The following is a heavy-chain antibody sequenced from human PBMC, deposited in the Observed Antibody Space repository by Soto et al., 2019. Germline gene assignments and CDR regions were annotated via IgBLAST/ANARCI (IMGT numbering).Heavy chain of an antibody. CDR2: ISASGGVT. Sequence: XGSLILSCSASGFTFTNYALNWVRQAPGKGLEWVSSISASGGVTFYADSVKGRFTISRDNSKKTLSLLMNSLRAEDTAVYYCARDPWGGSFDHWGQGSLVTVSS. V-gene: IGHV3-23*01. CDR1: GFTFTNYA. J-gene: IGHJ1*01. D-gene: IGHD1-26*01. CDR3: ARDPWGGSFDH.